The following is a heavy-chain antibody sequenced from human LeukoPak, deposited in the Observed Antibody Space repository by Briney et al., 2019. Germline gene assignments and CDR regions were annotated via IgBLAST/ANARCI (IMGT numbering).Heavy chain of an antibody. CDR1: GFTFRNYG. CDR2: IGSGGRT. CDR3: AKGGYQSDY. Sequence: PGGSLRLSCAVSGFTFRNYGMSWVRQAPGKGLEWVSGIGSGGRTYYADSVKGRFTISRDNSKNTLHLQMNSLRAEDTAVYYCAKGGYQSDYWGQGTLVTVSS. V-gene: IGHV3-23*01. J-gene: IGHJ4*02. D-gene: IGHD3-16*02.